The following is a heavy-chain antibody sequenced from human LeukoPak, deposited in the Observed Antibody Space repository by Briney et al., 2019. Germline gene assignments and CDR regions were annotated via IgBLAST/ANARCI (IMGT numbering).Heavy chain of an antibody. Sequence: SETLSLTCTVSGGSISSSSYYWGWIRQPPGKGLEWIGSIYYSGSTYYNPSLKSRVTISVDTPKNQFSLKLSSVTAADTAVYYCASSYYDILTDAFDIWGQGTMVTVSS. J-gene: IGHJ3*02. CDR2: IYYSGST. CDR3: ASSYYDILTDAFDI. D-gene: IGHD3-9*01. V-gene: IGHV4-39*07. CDR1: GGSISSSSYY.